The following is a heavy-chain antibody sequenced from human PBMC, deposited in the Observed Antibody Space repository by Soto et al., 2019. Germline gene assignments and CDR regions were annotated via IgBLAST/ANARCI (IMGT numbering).Heavy chain of an antibody. CDR2: ISYDGSNK. J-gene: IGHJ3*02. CDR1: GFTFSSYG. D-gene: IGHD6-13*01. CDR3: ARLTAAESYNAFDI. Sequence: VQLVESGGGVVQPGRSLRLSCAASGFTFSSYGMHWVRQAPGKGLEWVAVISYDGSNKYYADSVKGRFTISRDNSKNTLYLQMNSLRAEDTAVYYCARLTAAESYNAFDIWGQGTMVTVSS. V-gene: IGHV3-30*03.